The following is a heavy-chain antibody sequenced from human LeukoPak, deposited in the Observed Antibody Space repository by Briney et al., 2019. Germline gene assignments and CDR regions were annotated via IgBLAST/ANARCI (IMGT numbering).Heavy chain of an antibody. J-gene: IGHJ4*02. Sequence: SETLSLTCAVYGGSFSGYYWSWIRQPPGKGLEWIVEINHSGSTNYNPSLKSRVTISVDTSKNQFSLKLSSVTAADTAVYYCARARGLLRRYYFDYWGQGTLVTVSS. CDR3: ARARGLLRRYYFDY. CDR1: GGSFSGYY. D-gene: IGHD2-15*01. V-gene: IGHV4-34*01. CDR2: INHSGST.